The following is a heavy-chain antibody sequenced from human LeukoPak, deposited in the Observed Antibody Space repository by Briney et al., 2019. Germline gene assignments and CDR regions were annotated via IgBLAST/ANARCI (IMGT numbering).Heavy chain of an antibody. D-gene: IGHD4-23*01. CDR1: GYTFTSYY. CDR3: ARDNSVEDTAWWFDP. Sequence: ASVKVSCKASGYTFTSYYMHWVRQAPGQGLEWMGIINPSGGSTSYAQKFQGRVTMTRDMSTSTDYMELSSLRSEDTVVYYCARDNSVEDTAWWFDPWGQGTLVTVSS. CDR2: INPSGGST. J-gene: IGHJ5*02. V-gene: IGHV1-46*01.